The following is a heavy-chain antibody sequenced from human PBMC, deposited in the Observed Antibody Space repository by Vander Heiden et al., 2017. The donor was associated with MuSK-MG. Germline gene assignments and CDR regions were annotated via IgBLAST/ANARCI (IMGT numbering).Heavy chain of an antibody. Sequence: VQLLESGGGLVQPGGSLSLTCPPPGLTLRHSWIRWARQAAGKGLEWVAHRKPDEIENNLLESVRGRLTISRENAKNAVNLQRNSRTAEDTADYYGAKLHLGEGNSTTCSNWFDPWGQGALVTVSS. D-gene: IGHD2-2*01. CDR1: GLTLRHSW. V-gene: IGHV3-7*03. CDR3: AKLHLGEGNSTTCSNWFDP. CDR2: RKPDEIEN. J-gene: IGHJ5*02.